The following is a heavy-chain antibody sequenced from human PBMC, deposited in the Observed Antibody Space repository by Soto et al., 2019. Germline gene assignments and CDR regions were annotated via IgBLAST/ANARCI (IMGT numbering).Heavy chain of an antibody. CDR1: EFAFNTYW. Sequence: EVQLVESGGGLVQTGGSLRLSCAASEFAFNTYWMHWVRQVPGKGLEWVSRINGDGITRTYADSVKGRFTISRDNAENILYLQMNSLRAEDTAVYYCARDKAYGLDVWGQGTTVTVSS. J-gene: IGHJ6*02. CDR2: INGDGITR. CDR3: ARDKAYGLDV. V-gene: IGHV3-74*01.